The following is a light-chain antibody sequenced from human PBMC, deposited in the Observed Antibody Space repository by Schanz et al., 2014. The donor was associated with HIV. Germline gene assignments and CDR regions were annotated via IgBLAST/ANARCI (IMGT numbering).Light chain of an antibody. CDR3: SSYTSNNTVL. CDR2: DVS. Sequence: QSALTQPRSVSGSPGQSVTISCTGTSSDVGGYNYVSWYQQHPGKAPKLMIYDVSKRPSGVPDRFSGSKSGNTASLTISGLQAGDETDFYCSSYTSNNTVLFGGGTKVTVL. J-gene: IGLJ2*01. CDR1: SSDVGGYNY. V-gene: IGLV2-11*01.